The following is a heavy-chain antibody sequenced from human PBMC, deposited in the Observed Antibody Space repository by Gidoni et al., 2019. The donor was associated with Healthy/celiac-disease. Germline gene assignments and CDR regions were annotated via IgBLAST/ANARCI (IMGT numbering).Heavy chain of an antibody. J-gene: IGHJ4*02. Sequence: EVQLVESGGGLVQPGGSLRLSCAASGFTFSSYSMNWVRQAPVKGLEWVSYISRSSSTIYYADSVKGRFTISRDNAKNSLYLQMNSLRAEDTAVYYCASDSFFDFWGQGTLVTVSS. CDR2: ISRSSSTI. V-gene: IGHV3-48*01. CDR1: GFTFSSYS. D-gene: IGHD2-15*01. CDR3: ASDSFFDF.